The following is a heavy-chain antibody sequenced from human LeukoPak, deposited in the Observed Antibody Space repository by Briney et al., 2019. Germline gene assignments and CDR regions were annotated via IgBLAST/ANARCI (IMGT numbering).Heavy chain of an antibody. CDR3: ARNVDIVDPFDY. CDR2: IYYSGST. V-gene: IGHV4-59*01. CDR1: GGSISSYY. Sequence: SETLSLTCTVSGGSISSYYWSWIRQPPGKGLEWIGYIYYSGSTNYNPSLKSRVTISVDTSKNQFSLKLSSVTAADTAVYYCARNVDIVDPFDYWGQGTLVTVSS. J-gene: IGHJ4*02. D-gene: IGHD5-12*01.